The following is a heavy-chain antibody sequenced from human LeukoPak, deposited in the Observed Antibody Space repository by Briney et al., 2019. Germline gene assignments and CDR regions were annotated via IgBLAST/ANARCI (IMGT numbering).Heavy chain of an antibody. CDR3: ARDAEIFGDRDYFDY. J-gene: IGHJ4*02. V-gene: IGHV3-21*01. CDR2: ISSSSSYI. Sequence: GGSLRLSCAASGFTFSSYSMNWVRQAPGKGLEWVSSISSSSSYIYYADSVKGRFTISRDNAKNSLYLQMNSLRAEDTAVYYCARDAEIFGDRDYFDYWGQGTLVTVSS. D-gene: IGHD3-10*01. CDR1: GFTFSSYS.